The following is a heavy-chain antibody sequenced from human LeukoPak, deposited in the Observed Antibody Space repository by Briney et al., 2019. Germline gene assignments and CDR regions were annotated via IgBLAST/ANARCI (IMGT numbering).Heavy chain of an antibody. CDR1: GLPFSDAW. J-gene: IGHJ4*02. Sequence: KPGGSLRLSCAASGLPFSDAWMTWVRQAPGKGLEWVGRIKSKAGGGTTDYAAPVKGGFTISRDDSINTVYLQMNSLKTEDTALYYCAKDVPLTGGRSLIYWGQGTLVTVSS. V-gene: IGHV3-15*01. D-gene: IGHD3-9*01. CDR3: AKDVPLTGGRSLIY. CDR2: IKSKAGGGTT.